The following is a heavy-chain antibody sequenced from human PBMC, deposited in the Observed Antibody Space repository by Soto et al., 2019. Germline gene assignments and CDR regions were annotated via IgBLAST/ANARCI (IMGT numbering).Heavy chain of an antibody. CDR2: ITFRGDYT. Sequence: EVQLLESGGALVQPGGSLRLSCAASGFTFSSFAMSWVRQAPGKGLEWLAGITFRGDYTYYADSVKGRFTLSRDNSRNRLDLGMNSLQVEDTALYYCAKLGTMGVFASWGQGTLLTVSS. CDR1: GFTFSSFA. D-gene: IGHD3-10*01. CDR3: AKLGTMGVFAS. J-gene: IGHJ4*02. V-gene: IGHV3-23*01.